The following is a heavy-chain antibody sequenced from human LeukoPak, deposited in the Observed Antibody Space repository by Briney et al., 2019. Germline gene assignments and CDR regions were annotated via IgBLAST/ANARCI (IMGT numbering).Heavy chain of an antibody. J-gene: IGHJ6*02. CDR3: AKDGVAGIYYYYGMDV. V-gene: IGHV3-30*18. CDR2: ISYDGSNK. Sequence: PGRSLRLSSAASGFTFSSYGMHRVRQAPGKGLEWVAVISYDGSNKYYADSVKGRFTISRDNSKNTLYLQMNSLRAEDTAVYYCAKDGVAGIYYYYGMDVWGQGTTVTVSS. D-gene: IGHD6-19*01. CDR1: GFTFSSYG.